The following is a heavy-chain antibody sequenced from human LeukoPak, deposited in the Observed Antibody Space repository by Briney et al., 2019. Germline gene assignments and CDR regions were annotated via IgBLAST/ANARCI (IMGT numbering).Heavy chain of an antibody. Sequence: GGSLRLSCAASGFTFSSYNMNWVRQAPGKGLVWVSRINSDGSGTSDADFVKGRFTISRDNSKNTLYLQMNSLRAEDTAMYYCARDRLTNDAFDIWGQGTMVTVSS. J-gene: IGHJ3*02. D-gene: IGHD2-8*01. CDR2: INSDGSGT. V-gene: IGHV3-74*01. CDR3: ARDRLTNDAFDI. CDR1: GFTFSSYN.